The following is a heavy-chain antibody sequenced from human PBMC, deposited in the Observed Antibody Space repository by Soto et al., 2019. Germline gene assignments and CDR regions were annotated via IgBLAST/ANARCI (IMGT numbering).Heavy chain of an antibody. V-gene: IGHV4-30-2*01. CDR1: GGFMRSGGFS. Sequence: TFSLSYAVSGGFMRSGGFSWCWIRHPPGKVLDSFVSIAFSWGTCYKPSLKSRVTISLYRSKNQFSVRLSSVTAAYTGVYYCARATFFRKGYYDATDYYYFDYWGQGTLVTVS. CDR3: ARATFFRKGYYDATDYYYFDY. J-gene: IGHJ4*02. CDR2: IAFSWGT. D-gene: IGHD3-22*01.